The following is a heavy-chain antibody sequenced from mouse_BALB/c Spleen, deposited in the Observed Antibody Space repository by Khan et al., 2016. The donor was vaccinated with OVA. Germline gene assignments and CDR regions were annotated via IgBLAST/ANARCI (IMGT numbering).Heavy chain of an antibody. Sequence: VELVESGPGLVAPSQSLSITCTVSGFSLTDYAVSWIRQPPGKGLEWLGVIWAGGSKYYYSVLKSRLSISKDNSKSQVFLKVISLQTDDTAMYYCAKDPPYYGMDYWGQGTSVTVSS. J-gene: IGHJ4*01. V-gene: IGHV2-6-5*01. CDR3: AKDPPYYGMDY. CDR2: IWAGGSK. CDR1: GFSLTDYA.